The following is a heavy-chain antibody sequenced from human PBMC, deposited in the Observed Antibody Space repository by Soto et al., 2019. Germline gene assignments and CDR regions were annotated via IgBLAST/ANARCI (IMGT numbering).Heavy chain of an antibody. J-gene: IGHJ6*02. CDR1: GFPFRSYE. Sequence: EVQLVESGGALVHPGGSLRLSCAVSGFPFRSYEMNWVRQAPGKGPEWVSYITSSSDAIYYAASVKCRFTVSRDNAKNSLYLQMNSLRAEDTAVYYCAILDFGDYLLSYGVDVWGQGTTVTVSS. V-gene: IGHV3-48*03. CDR3: AILDFGDYLLSYGVDV. CDR2: ITSSSDAI. D-gene: IGHD4-17*01.